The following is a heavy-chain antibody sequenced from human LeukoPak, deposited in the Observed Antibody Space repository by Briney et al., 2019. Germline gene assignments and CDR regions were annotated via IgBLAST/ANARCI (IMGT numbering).Heavy chain of an antibody. Sequence: PGGSLRLSCAASGFTFSSYSMNWVRQAPGKGLEWVSYISSSSSTIYYADSVKGRFTISRDNAKNSLYLQMNSLRAEDTAVYYCARDTYYYDSSGYDAWGQGTLVTVSS. CDR1: GFTFSSYS. J-gene: IGHJ5*02. CDR2: ISSSSSTI. CDR3: ARDTYYYDSSGYDA. V-gene: IGHV3-48*01. D-gene: IGHD3-22*01.